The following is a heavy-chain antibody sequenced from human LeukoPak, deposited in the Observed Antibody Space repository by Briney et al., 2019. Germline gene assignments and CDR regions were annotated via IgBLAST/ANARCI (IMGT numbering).Heavy chain of an antibody. CDR3: AKNGLPLPGRITIFRLVTDY. CDR1: GFTFDDYA. CDR2: INWSRDNI. Sequence: GGSLRLSCEASGFTFDDYAMHWVWQVPGKGLEWVSSINWSRDNIAYADSVKGRFTTPRDNAKKSLYLQMNSLRAEDTASYYCAKNGLPLPGRITIFRLVTDYWGQGTLVTVSS. J-gene: IGHJ4*02. D-gene: IGHD3-9*01. V-gene: IGHV3-9*01.